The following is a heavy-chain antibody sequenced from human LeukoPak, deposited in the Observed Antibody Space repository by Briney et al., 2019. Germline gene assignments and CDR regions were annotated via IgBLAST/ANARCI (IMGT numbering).Heavy chain of an antibody. J-gene: IGHJ4*02. V-gene: IGHV1-3*01. CDR2: IDAGDGYT. Sequence: ASVKVSCKASGYTFTNYAIHWVRQAPGQSLEWMGWIDAGDGYTKYSQKFQGRVTFTRDTSASTAYMYLSTLISEDTAVYYCARYYNSGGLDYWGQGTLVTVSS. D-gene: IGHD3-10*01. CDR1: GYTFTNYA. CDR3: ARYYNSGGLDY.